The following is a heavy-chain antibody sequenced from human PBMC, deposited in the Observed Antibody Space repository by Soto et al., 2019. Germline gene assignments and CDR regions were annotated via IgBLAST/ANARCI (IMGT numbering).Heavy chain of an antibody. CDR3: ARDIGHMRARRRWWFDP. CDR2: IYHSGST. CDR1: GGSISSSNW. J-gene: IGHJ5*02. Sequence: PSETLSLTCAVSGGSISSSNWWSWVRQPPGKGLEWIGEIYHSGSTNYNPSLKSRVTISVDKSKNQFSLKLSSVTAADTAVYYCARDIGHMRARRRWWFDPWGQGTLATVS. D-gene: IGHD1-26*01. V-gene: IGHV4-4*02.